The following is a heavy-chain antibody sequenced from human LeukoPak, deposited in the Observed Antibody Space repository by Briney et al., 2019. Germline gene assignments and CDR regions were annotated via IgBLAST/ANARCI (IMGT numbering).Heavy chain of an antibody. V-gene: IGHV3-30*02. CDR1: GFTFSSYA. D-gene: IGHD3-16*02. CDR3: ARAHIVGFDYYYYLDV. CDR2: IQYDGRNK. J-gene: IGHJ6*03. Sequence: PGGSLRLSCAASGFTFSSYAMHWVRQAPGKGLEWVAFIQYDGRNKYYVDSVKGRFTISRDNPKNTLFLQMNSLRAEDTAVYYCARAHIVGFDYYYYLDVWGRGTTVTVSS.